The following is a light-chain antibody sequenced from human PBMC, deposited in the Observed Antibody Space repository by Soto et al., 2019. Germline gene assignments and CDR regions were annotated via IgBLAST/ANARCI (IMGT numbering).Light chain of an antibody. J-gene: IGKJ1*01. V-gene: IGKV1-5*03. CDR1: QTISSW. CDR2: KAS. Sequence: IEMSQSPSTLSGYVGDRVTITCRASQTISSWLAWYQHKQGKAPKLLIYKASTLKSGVPSRFSGSGSGTEFTLPLSRLQPDDFQTYYCQHYNSYSEAFGQGTKVDIK. CDR3: QHYNSYSEA.